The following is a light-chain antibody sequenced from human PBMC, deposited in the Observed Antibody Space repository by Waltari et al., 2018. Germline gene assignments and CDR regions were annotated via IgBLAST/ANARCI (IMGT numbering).Light chain of an antibody. Sequence: SSELTQDPAVSVALGQTVRITCQGDSLSTYYATWYQQRPRQAPIRVIYPRNSRPSGIPDRFSGYSSGNTASLTITGAQAEDEADYYCSSRDTSGDHWVFGGGTKLTVL. J-gene: IGLJ3*02. CDR1: SLSTYY. V-gene: IGLV3-19*01. CDR3: SSRDTSGDHWV. CDR2: PRN.